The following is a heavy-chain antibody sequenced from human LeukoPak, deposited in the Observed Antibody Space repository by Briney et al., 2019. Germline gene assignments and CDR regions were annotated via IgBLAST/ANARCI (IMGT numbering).Heavy chain of an antibody. V-gene: IGHV4-59*01. J-gene: IGHJ6*03. D-gene: IGHD2-15*01. CDR3: ARVLAAKGYYYYYYMDV. Sequence: PSETLSLTCTVSGGSISRYYWSWIRQPPGKGLEWIGYIYYSGSTNYNPSLKSRVTISVDTSKNQFSLKLSSVTAADTAVYYCARVLAAKGYYYYYYMDVWGKGTTVTVSS. CDR1: GGSISRYY. CDR2: IYYSGST.